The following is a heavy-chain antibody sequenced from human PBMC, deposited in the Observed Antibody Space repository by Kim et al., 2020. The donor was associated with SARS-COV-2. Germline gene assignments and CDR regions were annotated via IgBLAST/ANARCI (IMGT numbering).Heavy chain of an antibody. V-gene: IGHV5-51*01. CDR3: ARGLASEFYFDF. Sequence: TYSPSFEGHGTISVDKTINTAYLQLSGLKASDTAIYYCARGLASEFYFDFWGQGTLVTVSS. J-gene: IGHJ4*02.